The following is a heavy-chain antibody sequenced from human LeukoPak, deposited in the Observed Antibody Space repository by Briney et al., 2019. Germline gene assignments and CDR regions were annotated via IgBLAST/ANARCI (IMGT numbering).Heavy chain of an antibody. Sequence: GGSLRLSCAASGFTFSTYAMSWVRQAPGKGLEWVSAISGSGGSTYYADSVKGRFTISRDNPKNTLYLQMNSLRAEDTAVYYCAKDHGYSYDAFDIWGQGTMVTVSS. CDR3: AKDHGYSYDAFDI. V-gene: IGHV3-23*01. CDR2: ISGSGGST. J-gene: IGHJ3*02. D-gene: IGHD5-18*01. CDR1: GFTFSTYA.